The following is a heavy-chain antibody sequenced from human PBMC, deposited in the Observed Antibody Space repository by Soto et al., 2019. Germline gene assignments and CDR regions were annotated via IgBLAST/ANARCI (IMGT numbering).Heavy chain of an antibody. V-gene: IGHV4-39*01. CDR2: IYYTGST. CDR3: ATRGALRGYSYAN. CDR1: GDSISSSTYY. Sequence: QLQLQESGPGLVLPSETLSLTCTVSGDSISSSTYYWGWIRQPPGKGLEWIGSIYYTGSTYYSPSLKSRVTISADTSKNQFSLKLSSVTAADTAVYYCATRGALRGYSYANCGQGTLVTVSS. J-gene: IGHJ4*02. D-gene: IGHD5-18*01.